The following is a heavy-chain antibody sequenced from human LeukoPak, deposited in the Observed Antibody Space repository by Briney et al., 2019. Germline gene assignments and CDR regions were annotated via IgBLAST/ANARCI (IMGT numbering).Heavy chain of an antibody. Sequence: ASVKVSCKASGYTFTSNYIHWVRQAPGQGLEWMGGIIPIFGTANYAQKFQGRVTITADESTSTAYMELSSLRSEDTAVYYCAREYCSGGSCSPYDAFDIWGQGTMVTVSS. CDR3: AREYCSGGSCSPYDAFDI. CDR1: GYTFTSNY. CDR2: IIPIFGTA. D-gene: IGHD2-15*01. J-gene: IGHJ3*02. V-gene: IGHV1-69*13.